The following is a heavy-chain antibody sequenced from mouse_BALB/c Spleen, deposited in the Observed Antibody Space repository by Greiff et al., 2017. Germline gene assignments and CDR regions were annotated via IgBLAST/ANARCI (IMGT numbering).Heavy chain of an antibody. CDR1: GFTFSSYA. CDR3: ARRYVDY. V-gene: IGHV5-9-1*01. Sequence: EVMLVESGGGLVKPGGSLKLSCAASGFTFSSYAMSWVRQTPEKRLEWVATISSGGSYTYYPDSVKGRFTISRDNAKNTLYLQMSSLRSEDTAMYYCARRYVDYWGQGTTLTVSS. CDR2: ISSGGSYT. D-gene: IGHD1-1*01. J-gene: IGHJ2*01.